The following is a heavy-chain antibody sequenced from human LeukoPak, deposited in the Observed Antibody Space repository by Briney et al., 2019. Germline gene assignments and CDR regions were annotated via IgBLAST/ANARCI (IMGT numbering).Heavy chain of an antibody. CDR2: FDPGDDET. J-gene: IGHJ5*01. CDR1: GYSLSELS. V-gene: IGHV1-24*01. D-gene: IGHD1-26*01. CDR3: ATEKDLLLDS. Sequence: ASVKVSCKVSGYSLSELSTHWVRQAPGQGLEWMGGFDPGDDETIYAQKFQGRVTMTEDTSTDTAYLELSSLRSEDTAVYFCATEKDLLLDSWGQGTPVTVSS.